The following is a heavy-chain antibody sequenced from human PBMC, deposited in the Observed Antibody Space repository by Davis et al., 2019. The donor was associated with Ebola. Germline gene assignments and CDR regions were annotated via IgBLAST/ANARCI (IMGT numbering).Heavy chain of an antibody. CDR2: IYSGDSDT. D-gene: IGHD3-22*01. V-gene: IGHV5-51*01. CDR3: AKQESLYGSSDY. CDR1: GYSFISYW. J-gene: IGHJ4*02. Sequence: GESLKISCKGSGYSFISYWIAWVRQMPGKGPEWMGIIYSGDSDTRYSPSFEGQVTISVDRSISTAYLQWSSLKASDTAMYYCAKQESLYGSSDYWGQGTLVTVSS.